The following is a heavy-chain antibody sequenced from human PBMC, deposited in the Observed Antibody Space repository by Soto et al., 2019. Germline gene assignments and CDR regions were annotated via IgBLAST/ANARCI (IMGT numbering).Heavy chain of an antibody. V-gene: IGHV4-31*03. CDR1: GGSISGEGYY. D-gene: IGHD6-13*01. J-gene: IGHJ5*02. CDR2: IHYSGST. Sequence: QVQLQESGPGLVEPSQTLSLTCTVSGGSISGEGYYWSWIRQYSGRGLEWIGYIHYSGSTYSNPSLKSRVTLSADTSKTQFFLKLTSVTAADTAVYYCARAWTATAGWANWFDRWGQGTLVTVSS. CDR3: ARAWTATAGWANWFDR.